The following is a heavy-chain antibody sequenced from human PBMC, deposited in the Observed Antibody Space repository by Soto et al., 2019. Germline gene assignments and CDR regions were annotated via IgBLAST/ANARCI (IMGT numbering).Heavy chain of an antibody. J-gene: IGHJ5*01. Sequence: EVQLVESGGDLVQPGGSLRLSCAVSGFTFSDHYMDWVRQAPGKGLEWVGRSTNKANRYTTQYAASVKGRFTISRDDSENSLYLQMNSLNTDDTAVYYCVRGFLSFDSWGQGTLVTVSS. CDR1: GFTFSDHY. V-gene: IGHV3-72*01. CDR3: VRGFLSFDS. CDR2: STNKANRYTT.